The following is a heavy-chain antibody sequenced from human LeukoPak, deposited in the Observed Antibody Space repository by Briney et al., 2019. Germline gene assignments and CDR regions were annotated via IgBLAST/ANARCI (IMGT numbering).Heavy chain of an antibody. V-gene: IGHV4-59*01. J-gene: IGHJ4*01. CDR2: IYHNVST. CDR1: GGSIRSYH. CDR3: ARAKVASRIRLEY. D-gene: IGHD5-12*01. Sequence: PSETLSLTCTVSGGSIRSYHYNWIRQPPGKGLEWIGYIYHNVSTSYNPSLRSRVTMSVDTSKNQFSLTLISVTAAYTAVYYCARAKVASRIRLEYWGHGILVAVSS.